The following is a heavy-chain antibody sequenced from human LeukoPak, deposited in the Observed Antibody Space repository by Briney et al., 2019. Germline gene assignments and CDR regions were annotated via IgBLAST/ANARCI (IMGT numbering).Heavy chain of an antibody. Sequence: PSETLSLTCTVSGGSISSYYWSWIRQPAGKGREWIGRIYTSGSTNYNPPLKSRVTMSVDTSKNQFSLKLSSVTAADTAVYYCAREDYDFWSGSYFDYWGQGTLVTVSS. CDR3: AREDYDFWSGSYFDY. D-gene: IGHD3-3*01. CDR2: IYTSGST. V-gene: IGHV4-4*07. J-gene: IGHJ4*02. CDR1: GGSISSYY.